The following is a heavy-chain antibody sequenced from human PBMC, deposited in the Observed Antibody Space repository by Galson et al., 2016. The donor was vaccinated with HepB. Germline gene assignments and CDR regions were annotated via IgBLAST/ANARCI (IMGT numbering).Heavy chain of an antibody. D-gene: IGHD5-12*01. CDR2: IWYDGSNK. J-gene: IGHJ4*02. CDR1: GFTFSSSA. CDR3: ARVDSAKLGNPFDF. V-gene: IGHV3-33*01. Sequence: SLRLSCAASGFTFSSSAMHWVRQAPGKGLEWVAVIWYDGSNKYYADSVKGRFTISRDNSNNTLYLQMKSLSAEDTAVYYCARVDSAKLGNPFDFWGQGTLVTVSS.